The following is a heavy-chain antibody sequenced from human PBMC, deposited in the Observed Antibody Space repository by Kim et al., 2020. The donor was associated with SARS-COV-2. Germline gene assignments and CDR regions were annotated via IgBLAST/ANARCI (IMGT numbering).Heavy chain of an antibody. CDR2: IYYSGST. CDR3: ARDGQTWLQLGGAFDI. CDR1: GGSISSSSYY. V-gene: IGHV4-39*07. J-gene: IGHJ3*02. D-gene: IGHD5-12*01. Sequence: SETLSLTCTVSGGSISSSSYYWGWIRQPPGKGLEWIGSIYYSGSTYYNPSLKSRVTISVDTSKNQFSLKLSSVTAADTAVYYCARDGQTWLQLGGAFDIWGQGTMVTVSS.